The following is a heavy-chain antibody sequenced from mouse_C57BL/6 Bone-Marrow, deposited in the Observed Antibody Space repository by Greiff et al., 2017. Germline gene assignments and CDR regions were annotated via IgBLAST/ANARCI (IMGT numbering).Heavy chain of an antibody. V-gene: IGHV5-4*01. D-gene: IGHD1-1*01. CDR1: GFTFSSYA. Sequence: EVMLVESGGGLVKPGGSLKLSCAASGFTFSSYAMSWVRQTPEKRLEWVATISDGGSYTYSPDNVKGRFTISRDNAKNNLYLQMSHLKSEDTAMYYCARDRGNYYGSSYYFDYWGQGTTLTVSS. J-gene: IGHJ2*01. CDR2: ISDGGSYT. CDR3: ARDRGNYYGSSYYFDY.